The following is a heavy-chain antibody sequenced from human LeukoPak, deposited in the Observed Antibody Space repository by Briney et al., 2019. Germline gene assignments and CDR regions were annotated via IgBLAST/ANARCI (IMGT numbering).Heavy chain of an antibody. Sequence: SETLSLTCAVYGGSFSGYYWSWIRQPPGKGLEWIGEINHSGSTNYNPSLKSRVTISVDTSKNQFSLKLSSVTAADTAVYYCARYLPAGSYYSWGQGTLVTVSS. CDR2: INHSGST. J-gene: IGHJ5*02. D-gene: IGHD1-26*01. V-gene: IGHV4-34*01. CDR3: ARYLPAGSYYS. CDR1: GGSFSGYY.